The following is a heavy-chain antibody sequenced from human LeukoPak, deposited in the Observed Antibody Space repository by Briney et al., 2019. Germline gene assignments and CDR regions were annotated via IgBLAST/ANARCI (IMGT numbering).Heavy chain of an antibody. D-gene: IGHD3-10*01. V-gene: IGHV1-24*01. Sequence: ASVKVSCKVSGYTLTELSMHWVRQAPGKGLEWMGGFDPEDGEAIYAQKFQGRVTTTEDTSTDTAYMELSSLRSEDTAVYYCATAPGHLPWYFDLWGRGTLVTVSS. CDR1: GYTLTELS. CDR3: ATAPGHLPWYFDL. J-gene: IGHJ2*01. CDR2: FDPEDGEA.